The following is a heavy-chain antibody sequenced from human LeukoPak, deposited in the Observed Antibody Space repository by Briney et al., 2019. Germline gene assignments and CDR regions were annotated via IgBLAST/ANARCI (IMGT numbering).Heavy chain of an antibody. CDR1: GFTFSSYS. D-gene: IGHD3-10*01. Sequence: GGSLRLSCAASGFTFSSYSMNWVRQAPGKGLEWVSSISSSSSYIYYADSVKGRFTISRDNAKNSLYLQMNSLRAEDTAAYYCAKGDYYGDYYYYMDVWGKGTTVTVSS. CDR3: AKGDYYGDYYYYMDV. J-gene: IGHJ6*03. CDR2: ISSSSSYI. V-gene: IGHV3-21*01.